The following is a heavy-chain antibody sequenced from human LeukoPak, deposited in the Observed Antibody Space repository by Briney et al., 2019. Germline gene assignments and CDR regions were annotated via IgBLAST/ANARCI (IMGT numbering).Heavy chain of an antibody. J-gene: IGHJ5*02. Sequence: SVKVSCKASGYAFTGFYIHWVRQAPGQGLEWMGGIIPIFGTANYAQKFQGRVTITADESTSTAYMELSSLRSEDTAVYYCARDEGANWFDPWGQGTLVTVSS. CDR1: GYAFTGFY. CDR2: IIPIFGTA. V-gene: IGHV1-69*13. CDR3: ARDEGANWFDP.